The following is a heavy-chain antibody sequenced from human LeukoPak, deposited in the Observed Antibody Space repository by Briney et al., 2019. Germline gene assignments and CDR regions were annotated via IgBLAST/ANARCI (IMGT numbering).Heavy chain of an antibody. D-gene: IGHD2-15*01. V-gene: IGHV3-48*03. CDR3: ARDFRYCSGGSCYPAKMDAFDI. CDR2: ISSSGSTI. J-gene: IGHJ3*02. CDR1: GFTFSSYE. Sequence: GGSLRLSCAASGFTFSSYEMNWVRQAPGKGLGWVSYISSSGSTIYYADSVKGRFTISRDNSKNTLYLQMNSLRAEDTAVYYCARDFRYCSGGSCYPAKMDAFDIWGQGTMVTVSS.